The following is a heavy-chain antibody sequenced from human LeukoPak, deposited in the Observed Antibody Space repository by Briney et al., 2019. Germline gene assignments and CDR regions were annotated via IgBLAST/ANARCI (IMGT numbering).Heavy chain of an antibody. CDR3: AKATGEYYDT. CDR2: ISYDGSNK. V-gene: IGHV3-30*18. Sequence: PGGSLSLSCAASGFTFSSYGMHWVRQAPGKGLEWVAVISYDGSNKYYADSVKGRFTISRDNSKNTLYLQMNSLRAEDTAVYYCAKATGEYYDTWGQGTLVTVSS. J-gene: IGHJ4*02. CDR1: GFTFSSYG. D-gene: IGHD3-22*01.